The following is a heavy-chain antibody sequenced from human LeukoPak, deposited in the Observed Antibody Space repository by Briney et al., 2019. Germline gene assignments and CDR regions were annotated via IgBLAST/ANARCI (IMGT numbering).Heavy chain of an antibody. V-gene: IGHV3-23*01. CDR1: GFTFSSYS. J-gene: IGHJ4*02. CDR2: ISGSSGNI. Sequence: GGSLRLSCTASGFTFSSYSMTWVRQAPGKGLEWVSGISGSSGNIYYAGSVKGRFTISRDDSKNTLYLQMNSLRAEDTALYYCAKVGDSLTTMDDWGQGTLVTVSS. D-gene: IGHD4-11*01. CDR3: AKVGDSLTTMDD.